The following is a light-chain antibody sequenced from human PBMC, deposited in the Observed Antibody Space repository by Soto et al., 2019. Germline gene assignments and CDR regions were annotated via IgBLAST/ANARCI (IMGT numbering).Light chain of an antibody. CDR2: GAS. Sequence: EIVLTQCPGTLSLSPGERATLSCRASQSVSSSYLAWYQQKPGQAPRLLIYGASSRATGIPDRFSGSGSGTDFTLTISRLEPEDFAVYYCQQYGSSTWTFGQGT. J-gene: IGKJ1*01. V-gene: IGKV3-20*01. CDR3: QQYGSSTWT. CDR1: QSVSSSY.